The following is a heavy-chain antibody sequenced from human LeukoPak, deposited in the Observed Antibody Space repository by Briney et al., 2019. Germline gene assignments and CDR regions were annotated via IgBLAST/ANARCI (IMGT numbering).Heavy chain of an antibody. D-gene: IGHD2-15*01. V-gene: IGHV4-4*07. CDR1: GGSISSYY. J-gene: IGHJ6*03. Sequence: NPSETLSLTCTVSGGSISSYYWIWIRQPAGKGLEGIGRIYTSGSTNHHPSLKSRVTMSVDTSKNQFSLKLSSVTAADTAVYYCAREWADGCSGGSCYSLGYYYYYMDVWGKGTTVTVSS. CDR3: AREWADGCSGGSCYSLGYYYYYMDV. CDR2: IYTSGST.